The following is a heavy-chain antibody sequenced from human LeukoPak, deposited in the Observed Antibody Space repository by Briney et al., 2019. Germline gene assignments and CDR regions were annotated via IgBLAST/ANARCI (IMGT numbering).Heavy chain of an antibody. CDR1: GYSISSGYY. CDR3: ARERAGYYDSSGYPNDY. CDR2: IYHSGST. J-gene: IGHJ4*02. Sequence: SETLSLTCTVSGYSISSGYYWGWIRQPPGKGLEWIGSIYHSGSTYYNPSLKSRVTISVDTSKNQFSLKLSSVTAADTAMYYCARERAGYYDSSGYPNDYWGQGTLVTVSS. V-gene: IGHV4-38-2*02. D-gene: IGHD3-22*01.